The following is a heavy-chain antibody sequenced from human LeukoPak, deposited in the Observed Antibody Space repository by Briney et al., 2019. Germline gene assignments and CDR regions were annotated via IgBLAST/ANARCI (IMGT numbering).Heavy chain of an antibody. CDR3: ARRIGGIVATGAPPDY. CDR2: IYHSGST. J-gene: IGHJ4*02. V-gene: IGHV4-4*02. D-gene: IGHD5-12*01. Sequence: SGTLSLTCAVSGGSISSSNWWSWVRQPPGKGLEWIGEIYHSGSTNYNPSLKSRVTISVDKSKNQFSLKLSSVTAADTAVYYCARRIGGIVATGAPPDYWGQGTLVTVSS. CDR1: GGSISSSNW.